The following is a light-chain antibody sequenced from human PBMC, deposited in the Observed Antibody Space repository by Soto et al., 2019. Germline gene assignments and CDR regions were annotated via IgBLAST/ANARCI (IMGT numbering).Light chain of an antibody. V-gene: IGKV3-11*01. J-gene: IGKJ2*01. CDR3: QQRSDWVS. Sequence: EIVLTQSPATLSLSPGERATLSCRASQSVSSLLAWSQQKPGQAPRLLIYDASNRATGIPARFSGSGSGTDFTLTISSLEPEDFAVYYWQQRSDWVSFGQGTKLEIK. CDR2: DAS. CDR1: QSVSSL.